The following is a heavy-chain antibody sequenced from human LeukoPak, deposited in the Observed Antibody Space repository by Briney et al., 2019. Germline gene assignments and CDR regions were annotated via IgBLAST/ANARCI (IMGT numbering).Heavy chain of an antibody. CDR1: GGSISSSNYY. D-gene: IGHD3-16*02. CDR2: IYYSGST. CDR3: AKDSYYDYVWGIYRYTNQFDY. J-gene: IGHJ4*02. V-gene: IGHV4-39*07. Sequence: SETLSLTCTVSGGSISSSNYYWGWIRQPPGKGLEWIGSIYYSGSTYYNPSLKSRVTISVDTSKNQFSLKLSSVTAADTAVYYCAKDSYYDYVWGIYRYTNQFDYWGQGTLVTVSS.